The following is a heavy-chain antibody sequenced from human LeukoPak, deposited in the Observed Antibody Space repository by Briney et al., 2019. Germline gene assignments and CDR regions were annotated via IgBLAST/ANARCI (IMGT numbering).Heavy chain of an antibody. CDR1: GFTFDDFG. CDR3: AGSRDGYKWAAEYFQH. V-gene: IGHV3-23*01. Sequence: PGGSLRLSCATSGFTFDDFGMAWVRQVPGKGLEWVSAISGSGGSTYYADSVKGRFTISRDNSKNTLYLQMNSLRAEDTAVYYCAGSRDGYKWAAEYFQHWGQGTLVTVSS. D-gene: IGHD5-24*01. CDR2: ISGSGGST. J-gene: IGHJ1*01.